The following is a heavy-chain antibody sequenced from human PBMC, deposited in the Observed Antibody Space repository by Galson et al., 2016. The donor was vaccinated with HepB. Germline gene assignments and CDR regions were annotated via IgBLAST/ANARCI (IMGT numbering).Heavy chain of an antibody. CDR3: ARCMVREGYYFDY. CDR2: IDWDDDK. D-gene: IGHD3-10*01. J-gene: IGHJ4*02. Sequence: PALVKPPQTLTLTCIFSGFSLSTSGMCVSWIRQPPGKALEWLALIDWDDDKYYSTSLKTRLTISKDTSKNQVVLTMTSMDPVDTATYYCARCMVREGYYFDYWGQGTLVTVSS. V-gene: IGHV2-70*01. CDR1: GFSLSTSGMC.